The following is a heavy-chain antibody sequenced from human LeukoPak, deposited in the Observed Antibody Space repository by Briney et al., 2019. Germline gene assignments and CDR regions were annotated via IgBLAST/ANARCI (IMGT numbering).Heavy chain of an antibody. CDR3: ALMVRGYFDY. Sequence: GGSLRLSCAASGFTVSSNYMSWVRQAPGKGLEWVSVFYSGGSTYYADSVKGRFTISRDNSKNTLYLQMNSLRAEDTAVYYCALMVRGYFDYWGQGTLVTVSS. D-gene: IGHD3-10*01. J-gene: IGHJ4*02. CDR1: GFTVSSNY. V-gene: IGHV3-53*01. CDR2: FYSGGST.